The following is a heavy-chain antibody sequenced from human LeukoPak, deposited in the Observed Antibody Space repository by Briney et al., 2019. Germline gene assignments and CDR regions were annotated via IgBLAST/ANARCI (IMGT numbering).Heavy chain of an antibody. J-gene: IGHJ4*02. CDR2: IYYSGST. CDR3: ARVSSGFGELPD. CDR1: GGSISSYY. Sequence: SETLSLTCTVSGGSISSYYWSWIRQPPGKGLEWLGYIYYSGSTNYNPSLKSRVTISVDTSKNQFSLKLSSVTAADTAVYYCARVSSGFGELPDWGQGTLVTVSS. V-gene: IGHV4-59*01. D-gene: IGHD3-10*01.